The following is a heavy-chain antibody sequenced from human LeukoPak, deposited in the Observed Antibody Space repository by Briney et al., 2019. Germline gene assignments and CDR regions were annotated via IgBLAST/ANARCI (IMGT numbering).Heavy chain of an antibody. CDR2: ISGSGGST. J-gene: IGHJ4*02. D-gene: IGHD3-16*01. Sequence: GGSLRLSCAASGFTFSSYDMSWVRQAPGKGLEWVSAISGSGGSTYYADSVKGRFTISRDNSKNTLYLQMNSLRAEDTAVYYCAKALGDYVWGSQTRVFDYWGQGTLVTVSS. V-gene: IGHV3-23*01. CDR3: AKALGDYVWGSQTRVFDY. CDR1: GFTFSSYD.